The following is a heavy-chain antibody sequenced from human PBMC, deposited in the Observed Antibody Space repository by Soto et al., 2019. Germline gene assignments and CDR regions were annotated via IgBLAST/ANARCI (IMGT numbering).Heavy chain of an antibody. J-gene: IGHJ4*01. CDR1: GDSISISGYY. CDR2: MYYSGST. D-gene: IGHD1-26*01. V-gene: IGHV4-39*01. CDR3: AVMLIVGAPPYYFEY. Sequence: AETLSLTCTISGDSISISGYYWAWIRQPPGKGLEWIGSMYYSGSTYNNPSLKSRVTMSVDTPKKQFSLILSSVTAADTAVYYCAVMLIVGAPPYYFEYWDEGNLFTGSS.